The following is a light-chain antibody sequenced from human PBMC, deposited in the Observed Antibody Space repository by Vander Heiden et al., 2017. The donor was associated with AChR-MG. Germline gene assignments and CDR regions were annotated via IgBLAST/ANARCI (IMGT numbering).Light chain of an antibody. CDR3: SSYTSSSTLGV. V-gene: IGLV2-14*01. Sequence: QSALTQPASVSGSPGQSITISCTGTSSDVGGYNYVSWYQQHPGKAPKLMIYDVMNRPSGVANRCSGSKSGNTASLTISGLQAEDEADYYCSSYTSSSTLGVFGGGTKLTVL. J-gene: IGLJ2*01. CDR1: SSDVGGYNY. CDR2: DVM.